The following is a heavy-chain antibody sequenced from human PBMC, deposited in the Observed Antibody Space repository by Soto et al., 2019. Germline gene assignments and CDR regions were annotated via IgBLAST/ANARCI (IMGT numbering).Heavy chain of an antibody. CDR3: ARDRETTVTTYWFDP. D-gene: IGHD4-17*01. CDR1: GYTFTSYA. Sequence: QVQLVQSGAEVKKPGASVKVSCKASGYTFTSYAMHWVRQAPGQRLEWMGWINAGNGNTKYSQKFQGRVTITMDTSASTAYMELSSLRSEDTAVYYCARDRETTVTTYWFDPWGQGTLVTVSS. CDR2: INAGNGNT. J-gene: IGHJ5*02. V-gene: IGHV1-3*01.